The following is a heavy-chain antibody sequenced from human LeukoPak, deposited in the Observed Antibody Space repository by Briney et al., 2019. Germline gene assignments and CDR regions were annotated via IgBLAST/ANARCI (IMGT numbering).Heavy chain of an antibody. CDR2: IIPIFGTA. D-gene: IGHD2-8*02. V-gene: IGHV1-69*13. J-gene: IGHJ5*02. CDR1: GYTFTSYG. CDR3: ARGLAPRTSAPFDP. Sequence: SVKVSCKASGYTFTSYGISWVRQAPGQGLEWMGGIIPIFGTANYAQRFQGRVTITADESTSTAYMELSSLRSDDTAVYYCARGLAPRTSAPFDPWGQGTLVTVSS.